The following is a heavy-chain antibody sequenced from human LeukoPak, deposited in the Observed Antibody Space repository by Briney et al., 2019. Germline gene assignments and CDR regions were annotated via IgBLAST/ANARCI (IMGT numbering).Heavy chain of an antibody. CDR1: GYSFTSFW. J-gene: IGHJ3*02. CDR2: IYPGDSGT. Sequence: GESLKIFCKGSGYSFTSFWIGWVRQMPGKGLGWVGTIYPGDSGTRYSQSFLGKVTILADKSISTAYLQGSSLKASDTAIYYCARQEENDSFDIWGQGTMVTVSS. V-gene: IGHV5-51*01. CDR3: ARQEENDSFDI.